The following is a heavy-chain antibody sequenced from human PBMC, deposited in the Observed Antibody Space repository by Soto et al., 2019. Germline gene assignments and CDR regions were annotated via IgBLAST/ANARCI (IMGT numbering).Heavy chain of an antibody. CDR1: GGSISSYY. CDR2: IYYSGST. Sequence: QVQLQESGPGLVKPSETLSLTCTVSGGSISSYYWSWIRQPPGKGLEWIGYIYYSGSTNYNPSLKSRVTISVDTSNKQFSLKLNSMNAADTAVYYCARHNYGSGSTYFDYWGQGSLVTVSS. V-gene: IGHV4-59*08. D-gene: IGHD3-10*01. CDR3: ARHNYGSGSTYFDY. J-gene: IGHJ4*02.